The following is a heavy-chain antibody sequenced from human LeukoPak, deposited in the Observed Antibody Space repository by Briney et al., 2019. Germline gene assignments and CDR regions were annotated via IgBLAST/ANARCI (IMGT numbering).Heavy chain of an antibody. CDR1: GFTVSSNY. CDR3: AREGRDTAGYFDY. J-gene: IGHJ4*02. Sequence: PGGSLRLSCAASGFTVSSNYMSWVRQAPGKGLEWVSSLYSGGSTYYADSVKGRFTISRDNSKNTLYLQMNSLRAEDTAAYYCAREGRDTAGYFDYWGQGTLVTVSS. V-gene: IGHV3-53*01. D-gene: IGHD5-18*01. CDR2: LYSGGST.